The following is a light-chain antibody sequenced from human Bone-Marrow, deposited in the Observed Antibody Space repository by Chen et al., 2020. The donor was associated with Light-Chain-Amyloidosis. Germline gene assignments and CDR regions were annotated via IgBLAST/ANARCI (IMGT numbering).Light chain of an antibody. V-gene: IGLV2-14*01. CDR2: DAS. Sequence: QSALTQPASVSGSPGQSITISCTGTSSDVGCYNYVSWYHQHPGTAPKLMIYDASNRPSGVSNRFSGSKSGNTASLTISGLQAEDEADYYCSSYTSRSTRVFGGGTKLTVL. J-gene: IGLJ3*02. CDR3: SSYTSRSTRV. CDR1: SSDVGCYNY.